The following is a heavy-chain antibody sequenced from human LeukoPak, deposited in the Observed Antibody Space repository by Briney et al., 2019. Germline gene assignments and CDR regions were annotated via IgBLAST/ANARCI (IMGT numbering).Heavy chain of an antibody. D-gene: IGHD3-10*01. CDR2: INHSGST. V-gene: IGHV4-34*01. Sequence: SETLSLTCDVYGGSISGHYWSWIRQPPGKGLEWIGEINHSGSTNYNPSLKSRVTISVDTSKNQFSLTLTSVTAADTAVYYCARIGWSGGKYYFDYWGQGTLVTVSS. CDR1: GGSISGHY. J-gene: IGHJ4*02. CDR3: ARIGWSGGKYYFDY.